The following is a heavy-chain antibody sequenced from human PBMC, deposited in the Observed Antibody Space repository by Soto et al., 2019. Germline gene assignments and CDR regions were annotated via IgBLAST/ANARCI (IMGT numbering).Heavy chain of an antibody. CDR3: ARGGLY. Sequence: SETLSLTCTVSGGSISSGGYFWSWIRQPPGKGLEWIGNIFYSGTTYYNPSLKSRVTISVDTSKNQFSLKLSSVTAADTAVYFCARGGLYWGQGTLVTVS. CDR1: GGSISSGGYF. J-gene: IGHJ4*02. CDR2: IFYSGTT. V-gene: IGHV4-31*03. D-gene: IGHD3-10*01.